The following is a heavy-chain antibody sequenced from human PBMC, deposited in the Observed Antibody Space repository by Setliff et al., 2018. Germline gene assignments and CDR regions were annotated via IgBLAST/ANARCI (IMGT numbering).Heavy chain of an antibody. CDR2: IGAYTGNT. CDR3: SRLVRYCTTTTCQMVSGAEV. J-gene: IGHJ4*02. V-gene: IGHV1-18*01. D-gene: IGHD2-8*01. CDR1: GYTFINSV. Sequence: ASVKVSCKASGYTFINSVISWVRQAPGQGLEWMGWIGAYTGNTNYAQKLQGRVTMTTDSSTSTAYMELRSLRSDDTAVYYCSRLVRYCTTTTCQMVSGAEVWGQGTLVTSP.